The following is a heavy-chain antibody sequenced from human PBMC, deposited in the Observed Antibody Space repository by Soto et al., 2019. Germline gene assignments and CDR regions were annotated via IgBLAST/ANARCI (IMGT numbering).Heavy chain of an antibody. J-gene: IGHJ4*02. CDR2: ISAYNGNT. D-gene: IGHD1-26*01. CDR3: ARGVGWEPLDY. CDR1: GYTFTSYG. Sequence: QVQLVQSGAEVKKPGASVKVSCKASGYTFTSYGISWVRQAPGQGLEWMGWISAYNGNTNYAQKPQXRXTXNXXTSTRTADMELRSLRSDDTAVYYCARGVGWEPLDYWGQGTLVTVSS. V-gene: IGHV1-18*01.